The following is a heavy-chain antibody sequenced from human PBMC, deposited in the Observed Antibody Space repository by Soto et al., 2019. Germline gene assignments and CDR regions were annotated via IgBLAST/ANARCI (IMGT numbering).Heavy chain of an antibody. CDR2: IYYSGST. D-gene: IGHD3-10*01. J-gene: IGHJ6*02. CDR3: ARRPEGLLWFGAYYYYYGMDV. CDR1: GGSISSSSYY. Sequence: PSETLSLTCTVSGGSISSSSYYWGWIRQPPGKGLEWIGSIYYSGSTYYNPSLKSRVTISVDTSKNQFSLKLSSVTAADTAVYYCARRPEGLLWFGAYYYYYGMDVWGQGTTVT. V-gene: IGHV4-39*01.